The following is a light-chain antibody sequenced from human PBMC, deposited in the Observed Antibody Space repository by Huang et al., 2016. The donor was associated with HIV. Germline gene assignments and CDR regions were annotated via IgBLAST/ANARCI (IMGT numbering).Light chain of an antibody. V-gene: IGKV3-15*01. CDR1: QSISTN. CDR3: QQGET. CDR2: SAS. J-gene: IGKJ2*01. Sequence: EIMLTQSPATLSVSPWERATLSCRASQSISTNLAWYQQKPGLAPRLLIYSASTRATGIPARFSGSGSGTEFTLTISSLQSEDFAVYYCQQGETFGQGTKLEIK.